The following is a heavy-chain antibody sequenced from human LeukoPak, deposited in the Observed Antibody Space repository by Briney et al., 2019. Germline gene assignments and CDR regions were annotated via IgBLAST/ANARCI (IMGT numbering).Heavy chain of an antibody. J-gene: IGHJ4*02. V-gene: IGHV3-23*01. Sequence: PGGSLRLSCVASGFTFSSYAMNWVRQAPGKGLEWVSAISGSGGSTYYADSVKGRFTISRDNSKNTLYLQMNSLRVEDTAVYYCAKDPSLRYFDWLFGSWGQGTLVTVSS. CDR1: GFTFSSYA. CDR3: AKDPSLRYFDWLFGS. CDR2: ISGSGGST. D-gene: IGHD3-9*01.